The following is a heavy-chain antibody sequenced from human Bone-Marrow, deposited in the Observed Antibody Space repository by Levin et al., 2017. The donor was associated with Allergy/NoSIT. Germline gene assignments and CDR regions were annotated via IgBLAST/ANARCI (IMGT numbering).Heavy chain of an antibody. D-gene: IGHD1-1*01. CDR2: VSSANGKT. CDR3: ARVPRWQLIPEDY. CDR1: GYTFTSYG. J-gene: IGHJ4*02. Sequence: GESLKISCKASGYTFTSYGLSWVRQAPGQGLEWMGWVSSANGKTYAEKFQGRVSMTTDASTSTAYMELRRLTSDDTALYFCARVPRWQLIPEDYWGQGTLVTVAS. V-gene: IGHV1-18*01.